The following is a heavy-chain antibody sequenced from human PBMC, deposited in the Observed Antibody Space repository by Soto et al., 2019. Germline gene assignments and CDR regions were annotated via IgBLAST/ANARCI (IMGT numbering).Heavy chain of an antibody. D-gene: IGHD6-13*01. CDR1: GYTFTGYY. Sequence: ASVKVSCKASGYTFTGYYIHWVRQAPGQGLEWMGWINPKSGGTNYAQKFQDWVTMTGDTSISTAYMELSRLRPDDTAVYYCARQSTSSWYGFDPWGQGTLVTVSS. V-gene: IGHV1-2*04. CDR3: ARQSTSSWYGFDP. CDR2: INPKSGGT. J-gene: IGHJ5*02.